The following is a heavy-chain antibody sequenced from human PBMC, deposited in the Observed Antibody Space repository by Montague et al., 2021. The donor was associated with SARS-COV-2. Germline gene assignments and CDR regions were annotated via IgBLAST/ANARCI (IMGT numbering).Heavy chain of an antibody. J-gene: IGHJ3*01. CDR1: GGSTASHY. Sequence: SETLSLTCTVSGGSTASHYWNWICQSPGKRPEWIGYVYYNGDTKYNTSLQSRVTISIDMSENQFALRLNSVTAAGTAVYFCARGWAFDPWGQGSLVTVSS. D-gene: IGHD6-19*01. V-gene: IGHV4-59*08. CDR3: ARGWAFDP. CDR2: VYYNGDT.